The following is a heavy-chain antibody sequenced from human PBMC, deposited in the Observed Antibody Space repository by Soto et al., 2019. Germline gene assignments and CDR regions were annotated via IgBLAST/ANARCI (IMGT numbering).Heavy chain of an antibody. D-gene: IGHD3-16*01. J-gene: IGHJ4*02. Sequence: MLSLTCTVAGGSISSGGYYWSWIRQHPGKGLEWIGYIYYSGSTYYNPSLKSRVTISVDTSKNQFSLKLSSVTAADTAVYYCARDRFLGPYFDYWGQGTLVTVSS. CDR3: ARDRFLGPYFDY. CDR1: GGSISSGGYY. CDR2: IYYSGST. V-gene: IGHV4-31*03.